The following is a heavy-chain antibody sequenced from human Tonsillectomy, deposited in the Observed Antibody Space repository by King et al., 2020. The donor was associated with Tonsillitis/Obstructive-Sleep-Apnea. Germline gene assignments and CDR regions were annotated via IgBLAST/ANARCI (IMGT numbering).Heavy chain of an antibody. V-gene: IGHV3-23*04. CDR3: AKAGKSTSTWIQIWPRMYYFDY. CDR1: GFTFSSYA. Sequence: VQLVESGGGLVQPGGSLRLSCAASGFTFSSYAMSGVRQAPGKGREWVSAISGRGGSTYYADSVKGRFTISRDNSKNTLYLQMNSLRAEDTAVYYCAKAGKSTSTWIQIWPRMYYFDYWGQGTLVTVSS. CDR2: ISGRGGST. J-gene: IGHJ4*02. D-gene: IGHD5-18*01.